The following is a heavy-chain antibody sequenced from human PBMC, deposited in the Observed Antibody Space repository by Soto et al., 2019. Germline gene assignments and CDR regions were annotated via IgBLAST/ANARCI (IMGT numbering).Heavy chain of an antibody. V-gene: IGHV3-23*01. Sequence: ESVGDLVQPGGSLRLSCAASGFNVGAFAVNWVRQAPGKGLEWVSGISASDAFIYYADSVRGRFSISRDASENILYLQMNSLRVDDTALYYCTRETVAGITGLDYWGPGTLVTVSS. CDR2: ISASDAFI. D-gene: IGHD1-20*01. CDR1: GFNVGAFA. CDR3: TRETVAGITGLDY. J-gene: IGHJ4*02.